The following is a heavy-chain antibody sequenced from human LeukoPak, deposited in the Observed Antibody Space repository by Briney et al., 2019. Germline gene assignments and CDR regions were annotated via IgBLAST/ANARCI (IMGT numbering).Heavy chain of an antibody. J-gene: IGHJ4*02. CDR1: GTPFGGYG. CDR2: ISGSGINT. V-gene: IGHV3-23*01. CDR3: AKGDSVLISMIYFDY. D-gene: IGHD3-16*01. Sequence: GGPLGLSCPAPGTPFGGYGMGCVRQAPGKGLEWVSTISGSGINTDYADSLKGRFTISRDTSKNTLYLQMNSLRADDTAVYYCAKGDSVLISMIYFDYWGQGTRVTVSS.